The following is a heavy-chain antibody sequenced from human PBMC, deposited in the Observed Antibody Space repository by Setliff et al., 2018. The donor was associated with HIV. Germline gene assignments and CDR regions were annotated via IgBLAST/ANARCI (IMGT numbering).Heavy chain of an antibody. CDR3: GLTTILGGPFDY. CDR1: GYTFTSYY. CDR2: INPSGGST. Sequence: ASVKVSCKASGYTFTSYYMHWVRQAPGQGLEWMGIINPSGGSTSYAQRFQGRVTITADISTSTAYMELTSLRSEDTAVYYCGLTTILGGPFDYWGQGTLVTVSS. D-gene: IGHD4-17*01. J-gene: IGHJ4*02. V-gene: IGHV1-46*01.